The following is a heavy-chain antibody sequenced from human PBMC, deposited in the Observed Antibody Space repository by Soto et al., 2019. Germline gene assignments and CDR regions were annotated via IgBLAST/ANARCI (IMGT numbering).Heavy chain of an antibody. CDR1: GFTVSSNY. CDR3: ARRHYYGSD. D-gene: IGHD3-10*01. CDR2: LYSGGTT. J-gene: IGHJ4*02. Sequence: EVQLVESGGGMVQPGGSLRLSCAASGFTVSSNYMIWVRQAPGKGLECVSILYSGGTTTYADSVKGRFTIFRDSSKNTLYLQMNSLRDEDTAVYHCARRHYYGSDWGQGTLVTVSS. V-gene: IGHV3-66*01.